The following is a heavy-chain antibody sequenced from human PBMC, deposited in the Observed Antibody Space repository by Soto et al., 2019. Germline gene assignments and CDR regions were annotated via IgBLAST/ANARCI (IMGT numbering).Heavy chain of an antibody. CDR3: ARAYGGFDNGLDV. J-gene: IGHJ6*02. D-gene: IGHD5-12*01. CDR2: IYYSGST. Sequence: SETLSLSCTGSGDSIRSYYWTWIRQPPGKGLELSGYIYYSGSTRYNPSLKSRVTISVDMSKNQFSLKLSSVIAADTAVYYCARAYGGFDNGLDVWGQGTAVT. V-gene: IGHV4-59*01. CDR1: GDSIRSYY.